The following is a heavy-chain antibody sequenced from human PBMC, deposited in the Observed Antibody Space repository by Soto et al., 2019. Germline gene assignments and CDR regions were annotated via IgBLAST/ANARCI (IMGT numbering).Heavy chain of an antibody. CDR3: ATIDGYFDY. V-gene: IGHV3-23*01. J-gene: IGHJ4*02. D-gene: IGHD3-22*01. CDR2: ITGNGDTT. Sequence: EVQVLQSGGGLVPPGGSLRLSCAGSGFTFINTGMSWVRQAPGQGLEWVSAITGNGDTTYYADSVKGRFTISRDNSKSTLYLQMHSLSAEDTAVYYCATIDGYFDYWGQGTLVTVSS. CDR1: GFTFINTG.